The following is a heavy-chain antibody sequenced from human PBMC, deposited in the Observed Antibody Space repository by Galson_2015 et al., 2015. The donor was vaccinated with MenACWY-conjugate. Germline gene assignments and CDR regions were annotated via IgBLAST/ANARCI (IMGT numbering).Heavy chain of an antibody. Sequence: CAASGFSFTTSGMNWVRQAPGKGLAWVSSITGTSTYIHYADSVKGRFTISRDNARNSVSLQMNSLRAEDTAVYYCARGANIYFYSMDGWGKGTTVTVSS. D-gene: IGHD2/OR15-2a*01. J-gene: IGHJ6*03. V-gene: IGHV3-21*01. CDR2: ITGTSTYI. CDR1: GFSFTTSG. CDR3: ARGANIYFYSMDG.